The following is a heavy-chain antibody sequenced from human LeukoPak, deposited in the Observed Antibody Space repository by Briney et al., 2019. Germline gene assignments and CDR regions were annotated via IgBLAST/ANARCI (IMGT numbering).Heavy chain of an antibody. CDR3: ARDRIYCSGGSCYPTPDYYYYYGMDV. CDR1: GYTFTGYY. Sequence: ASVKVSCKASGYTFTGYYMHWVRQAPGQGLEWMGWINPNSGGTNYAQKFQGRVTMTRDTSISTAYMELSRLRSDDTAVYYCARDRIYCSGGSCYPTPDYYYYYGMDVWGQGTTVTVSS. J-gene: IGHJ6*02. V-gene: IGHV1-2*02. D-gene: IGHD2-15*01. CDR2: INPNSGGT.